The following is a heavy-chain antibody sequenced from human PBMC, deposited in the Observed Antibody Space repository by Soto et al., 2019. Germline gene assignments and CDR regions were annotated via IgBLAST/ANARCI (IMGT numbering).Heavy chain of an antibody. V-gene: IGHV3-13*05. CDR2: IGTAGDP. J-gene: IGHJ6*02. D-gene: IGHD3-10*01. CDR3: ARFGYGMDV. Sequence: EVQLVESGGGLVQPGRSLRLSCAASGFTFDDYAMHWVRQAPGRGLEWVSGIGTAGDPYYPGSVKGRFTISRENAKNSLYLQMNSLRAGDTAVYYCARFGYGMDVWGQGTTVTVSS. CDR1: GFTFDDYA.